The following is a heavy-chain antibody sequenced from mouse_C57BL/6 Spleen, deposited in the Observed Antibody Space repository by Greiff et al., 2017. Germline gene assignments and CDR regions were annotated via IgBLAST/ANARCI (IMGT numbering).Heavy chain of an antibody. Sequence: VQLQESGAELVRPGTSVKLSCKASGYTFTSYWLHWVKQRPGQGLEWIGVIDPSDSYTNYNQKFKGKATLTVATSSSTAYMQLSSLTSEDSAVYYCARRRELGRAMDYWGQGTSVTVSS. CDR1: GYTFTSYW. CDR2: IDPSDSYT. D-gene: IGHD4-1*01. V-gene: IGHV1-59*01. CDR3: ARRRELGRAMDY. J-gene: IGHJ4*01.